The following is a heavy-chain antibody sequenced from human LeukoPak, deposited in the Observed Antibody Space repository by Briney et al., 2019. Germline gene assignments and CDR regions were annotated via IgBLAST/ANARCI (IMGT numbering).Heavy chain of an antibody. Sequence: KPGGSLRLSCAASGFTFSSYSMNWVRQAPGKGLEWVSSISSSSSYIYYADSVKGRFTISRDNAKNSLYLQMNSLRAGDTAVYYCAREEDYDILTGYGLDYWGQGTLVTVSS. J-gene: IGHJ4*02. CDR3: AREEDYDILTGYGLDY. CDR1: GFTFSSYS. D-gene: IGHD3-9*01. CDR2: ISSSSSYI. V-gene: IGHV3-21*01.